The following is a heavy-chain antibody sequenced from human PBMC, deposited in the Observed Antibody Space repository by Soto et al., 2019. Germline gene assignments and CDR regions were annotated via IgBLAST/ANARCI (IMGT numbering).Heavy chain of an antibody. D-gene: IGHD3-22*01. CDR1: GGSISSGGYY. Sequence: QVQLQESGPGLVKPSPTLSLTCTVSGGSISSGGYYWSWIRQHPGKGLEWIGYIYYSGSTYYNPSLKSRVTISVDTSKNQFSLKLSSVTAADTAVYYCASSPSLPGDYYDSSGYYDYWGQGTLVTVSS. CDR2: IYYSGST. J-gene: IGHJ4*02. V-gene: IGHV4-31*03. CDR3: ASSPSLPGDYYDSSGYYDY.